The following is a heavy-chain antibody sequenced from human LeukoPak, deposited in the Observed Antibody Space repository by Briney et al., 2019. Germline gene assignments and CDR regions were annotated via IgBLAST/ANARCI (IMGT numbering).Heavy chain of an antibody. Sequence: SETLSLTCAVYGGSFSGYYWSWIRQPPGKGLEWIGEINHSGSTNYNPSLKSRVTMSVDTSKNQFSLKLSSVTAADTAVYYCARWAPGTYDAFDIWGQGTMVTVSS. CDR2: INHSGST. V-gene: IGHV4-34*01. J-gene: IGHJ3*02. CDR1: GGSFSGYY. D-gene: IGHD1-1*01. CDR3: ARWAPGTYDAFDI.